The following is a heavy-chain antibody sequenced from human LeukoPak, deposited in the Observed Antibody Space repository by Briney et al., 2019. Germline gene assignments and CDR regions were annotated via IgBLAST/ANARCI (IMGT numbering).Heavy chain of an antibody. CDR3: ARDVVPYYYYYMDV. Sequence: GGTLRLSCAASGFTFSSYGMSWVRQAPGKGLEWGSAISGSGGSTYYADSVTGRFTISRDNSKNTLYLQMISLRADDTAVYYCARDVVPYYYYYMDVWGKGTTVTVSS. D-gene: IGHD2-21*01. CDR2: ISGSGGST. J-gene: IGHJ6*03. V-gene: IGHV3-23*01. CDR1: GFTFSSYG.